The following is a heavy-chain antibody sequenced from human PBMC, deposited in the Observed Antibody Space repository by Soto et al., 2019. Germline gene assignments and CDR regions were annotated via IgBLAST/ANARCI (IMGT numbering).Heavy chain of an antibody. D-gene: IGHD1-26*01. CDR2: ISSSGTTI. J-gene: IGHJ5*02. V-gene: IGHV3-48*03. Sequence: EVQLVESGGGLVQPGGSLRLSCAASGFTFSTYEMNWVRQAPGKGLEWVSYISSSGTTIYYADSVKGRFTISRDNAKKTLYLQMNSLGDEDTAVYYCARTTVFRVGASGWFDPWGQGTLVTVSS. CDR3: ARTTVFRVGASGWFDP. CDR1: GFTFSTYE.